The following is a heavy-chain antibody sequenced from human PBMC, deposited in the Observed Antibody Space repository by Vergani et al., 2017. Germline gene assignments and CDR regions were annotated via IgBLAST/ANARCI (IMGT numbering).Heavy chain of an antibody. Sequence: QVQLVQSGAEVKKPGASVKVSCKASGYTFTGYYMHWVRQAPGQGLEWMRWINPNSGCTNYAQKFQGRVTMTRDTSISTAYMELSRLRSDDTAVYYCAAMYYDILTGYREVFDYWGQGTLVTVSS. CDR2: INPNSGCT. D-gene: IGHD3-9*01. V-gene: IGHV1-2*02. CDR1: GYTFTGYY. CDR3: AAMYYDILTGYREVFDY. J-gene: IGHJ4*02.